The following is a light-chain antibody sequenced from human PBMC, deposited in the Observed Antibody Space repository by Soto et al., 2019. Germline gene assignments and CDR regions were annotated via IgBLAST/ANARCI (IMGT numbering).Light chain of an antibody. J-gene: IGKJ2*01. V-gene: IGKV3-15*01. Sequence: EIVMTQSPATLSVSPGERATLSGRASQTVTGALAWYQQKPGQAPRLLLYGASTRATGVPDRFSGSGSGTDFTLTISSLQSEDFAVYYCQQNNDWPPYTFGQGTNVEIK. CDR1: QTVTGA. CDR3: QQNNDWPPYT. CDR2: GAS.